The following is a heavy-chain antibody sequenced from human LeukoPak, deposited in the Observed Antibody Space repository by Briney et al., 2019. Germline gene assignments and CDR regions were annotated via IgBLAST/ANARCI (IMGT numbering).Heavy chain of an antibody. CDR1: GFTFSSYA. CDR3: VRSYGSGSYYYGY. V-gene: IGHV3-23*01. J-gene: IGHJ4*02. CDR2: ISGGGGTT. D-gene: IGHD3-10*01. Sequence: GGSLRLSCAASGFTFSSYAMSWVRQAPGKGLEWVSGISGGGGTTYYADSVKGRLTISRDNSKNTLYLQMNSLRAEDTAVYYCVRSYGSGSYYYGYWGQGTLVTVSS.